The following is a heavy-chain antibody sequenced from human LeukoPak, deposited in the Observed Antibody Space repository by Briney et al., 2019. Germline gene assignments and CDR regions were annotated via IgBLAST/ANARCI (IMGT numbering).Heavy chain of an antibody. V-gene: IGHV3-7*02. D-gene: IGHD3-10*01. Sequence: GGSLRLSCVASGFTFRSYWMSWVRQAPGKGLEWVANIKQDGSEKYYVDSVKGRFTISRDNAKNSLYLQMNSLRAEDTAVYYCARRYYFGSGGYDPWGQGTLVTVSS. CDR2: IKQDGSEK. J-gene: IGHJ5*02. CDR1: GFTFRSYW. CDR3: ARRYYFGSGGYDP.